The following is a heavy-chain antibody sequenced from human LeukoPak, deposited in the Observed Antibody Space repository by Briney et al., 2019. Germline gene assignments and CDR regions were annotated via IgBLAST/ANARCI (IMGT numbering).Heavy chain of an antibody. CDR2: IFHTGST. Sequence: SETLSLTCAVSGGSINSSNWWNWVRQPPGKGLEWIGEIFHTGSTNYNPSLKTRVTISLDESKNQFSLRLNSVTAADTAVYFCARDCSGGSCYSGIYWGQGTLVTVSS. CDR3: ARDCSGGSCYSGIY. V-gene: IGHV4-4*02. J-gene: IGHJ4*02. D-gene: IGHD2-15*01. CDR1: GGSINSSNW.